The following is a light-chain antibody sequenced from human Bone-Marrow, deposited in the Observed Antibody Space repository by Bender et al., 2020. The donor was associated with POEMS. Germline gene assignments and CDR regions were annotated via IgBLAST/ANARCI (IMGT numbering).Light chain of an antibody. Sequence: QSALTQPASVSGSPGQSITISCTGSSSDIGTYSLVSWYRHHPGKAPKLMLYDVTNRPSGISNRFSGSKSGNTASLTVSGLQTEDEADYYCSSFAGSDSLVFGTGTKVTVL. CDR1: SSDIGTYSL. V-gene: IGLV2-14*02. J-gene: IGLJ1*01. CDR3: SSFAGSDSLV. CDR2: DVT.